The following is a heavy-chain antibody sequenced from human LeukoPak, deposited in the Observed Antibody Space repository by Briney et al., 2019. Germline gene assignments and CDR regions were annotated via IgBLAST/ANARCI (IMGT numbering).Heavy chain of an antibody. Sequence: PSGTLSLTCTVSGGSISSYYWSWIRQPAGKGLEWIGRIYTSGSTNYNPSLKSRVTMSVDTSKNQFSLKLSSVTAADTAVYYCAKGKYSSGWYLAFDIWGQGTMVTVSS. CDR1: GGSISSYY. D-gene: IGHD6-19*01. CDR3: AKGKYSSGWYLAFDI. CDR2: IYTSGST. J-gene: IGHJ3*02. V-gene: IGHV4-4*07.